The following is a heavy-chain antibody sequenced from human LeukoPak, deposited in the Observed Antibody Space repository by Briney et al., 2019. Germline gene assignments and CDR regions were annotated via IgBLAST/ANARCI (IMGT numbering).Heavy chain of an antibody. CDR3: ARRTYYYDSSGYGYFDY. J-gene: IGHJ4*02. V-gene: IGHV3-7*03. CDR1: GFTFSSYW. Sequence: GGSLRLSCAASGFTFSSYWMSWVRQAPGKGLEWVANIKQDGSEKYYVDSVKGRFTISRDNAKNSLYLQMNSLRAEDTAVYYCARRTYYYDSSGYGYFDYWGQGTLVTVSS. CDR2: IKQDGSEK. D-gene: IGHD3-22*01.